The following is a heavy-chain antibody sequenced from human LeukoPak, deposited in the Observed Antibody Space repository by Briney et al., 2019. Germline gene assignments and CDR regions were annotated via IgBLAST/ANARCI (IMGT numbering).Heavy chain of an antibody. J-gene: IGHJ4*02. CDR2: ISSSGSTI. V-gene: IGHV3-11*01. D-gene: IGHD3-3*01. CDR3: ARDGPLRFLEWFLDY. CDR1: GFTFSDYY. Sequence: PGGSLRLSRAASGFTFSDYYMSWIRQAPGKGLEWVSYISSSGSTIYYADSVKGRFTISRDNAKNSLYLQMNSLRAEDTAVYYCARDGPLRFLEWFLDYWGQGTLVTVSS.